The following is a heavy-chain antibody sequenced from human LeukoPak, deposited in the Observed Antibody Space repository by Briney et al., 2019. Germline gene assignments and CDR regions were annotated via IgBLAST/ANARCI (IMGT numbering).Heavy chain of an antibody. CDR2: INTNTGNP. CDR3: APGFSTYSYDSSDSPHFDP. CDR1: GYTFTSYA. Sequence: GASVKVSCKASGYTFTSYAMNWVRQAPGQGLEWMGWINTNTGNPTYAQGFTGRFVFSLDTSVSTAYLQISSLKAEDTAVYYCAPGFSTYSYDSSDSPHFDPWGQGTLVTVSS. V-gene: IGHV7-4-1*02. J-gene: IGHJ5*02. D-gene: IGHD3-22*01.